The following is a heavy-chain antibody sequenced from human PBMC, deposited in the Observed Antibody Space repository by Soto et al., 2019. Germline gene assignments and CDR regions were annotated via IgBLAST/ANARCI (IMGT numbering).Heavy chain of an antibody. V-gene: IGHV3-23*01. CDR2: ISANGQGI. J-gene: IGHJ4*02. Sequence: GGSLRLSCAASGFTFSTYALSWVRQAPGKGLEWVSAISANGQGIYYADSVRGRFTISRDNSKNTIFLHMDSLRAEDTAVYYCAKRAPVAFGGGSDYWGQGTLVTVSS. CDR3: AKRAPVAFGGGSDY. D-gene: IGHD3-16*01. CDR1: GFTFSTYA.